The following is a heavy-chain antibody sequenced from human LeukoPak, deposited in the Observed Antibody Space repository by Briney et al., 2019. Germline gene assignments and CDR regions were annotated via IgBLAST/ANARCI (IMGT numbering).Heavy chain of an antibody. J-gene: IGHJ3*02. V-gene: IGHV4-61*08. CDR2: IYKNGGT. CDR1: GGSISSGGYS. Sequence: SETLSLTCTVSGGSISSGGYSWRWIRQPPGKGLEWIGYIYKNGGTDYNPSLKSRVTISVYTSRNQFSLKLSSVTAADTAVYYCARAGSGYSFDIWGQGTMVTVSS. D-gene: IGHD3-22*01. CDR3: ARAGSGYSFDI.